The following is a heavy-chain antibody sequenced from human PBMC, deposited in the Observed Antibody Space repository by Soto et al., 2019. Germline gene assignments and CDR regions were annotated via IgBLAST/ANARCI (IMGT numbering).Heavy chain of an antibody. CDR2: ISSSSSYI. J-gene: IGHJ6*02. CDR1: GLTFSSYS. Sequence: GESLKICCAASGLTFSSYSMNWVRQAPGKGLEWVSSISSSSSYIYYADSVKGRFTISRDNAKNSLYLQMNSLRAEDTAVYYCARDRVQLWLDPDYYYYGMDVWGQGTTVIVSS. CDR3: ARDRVQLWLDPDYYYYGMDV. D-gene: IGHD5-18*01. V-gene: IGHV3-21*01.